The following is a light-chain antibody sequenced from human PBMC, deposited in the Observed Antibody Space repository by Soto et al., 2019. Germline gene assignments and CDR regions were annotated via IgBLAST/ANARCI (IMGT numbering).Light chain of an antibody. CDR1: SNYVGAYNY. J-gene: IGLJ1*01. CDR2: DVN. V-gene: IGLV2-14*03. Sequence: QSVRNQPASVFGAPGQSITISCAGTSNYVGAYNYVSWYQHHPGKAPKLMIYDVNNRPSGDSNRFSGSKSGNTASLTISGLQAEDEADYYCSSWTSRAPHVFGTGTKVTV. CDR3: SSWTSRAPHV.